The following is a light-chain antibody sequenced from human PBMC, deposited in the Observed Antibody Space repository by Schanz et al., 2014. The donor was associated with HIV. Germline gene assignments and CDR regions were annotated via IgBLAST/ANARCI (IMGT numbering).Light chain of an antibody. CDR1: QSISPW. CDR3: QHYYSYPYT. J-gene: IGKJ2*01. V-gene: IGKV1-5*03. Sequence: DVQMTQSPSTLSASVGDRVTITCRATQSISPWLAWYQQKPGKAPNLLIYQASVLKTGVPSRFSGSRSGTEFTLTISSLQPDDFATYYCQHYYSYPYTFGQGTEVEIK. CDR2: QAS.